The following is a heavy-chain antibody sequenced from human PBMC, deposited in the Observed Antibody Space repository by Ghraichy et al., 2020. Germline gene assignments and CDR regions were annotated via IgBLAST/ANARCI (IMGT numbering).Heavy chain of an antibody. V-gene: IGHV4-39*01. J-gene: IGHJ4*02. CDR2: IYYTGST. Sequence: ESLNISCTVSGGSISSSSYYWGWIRQPPGKGLEWIGSIYYTGSTYYNPSLKSRVTISVDTSKTQFSLRLSSVTAADTAVYYCARRGAVALEYWGQGTLVIVSS. CDR1: GGSISSSSYY. CDR3: ARRGAVALEY. D-gene: IGHD6-19*01.